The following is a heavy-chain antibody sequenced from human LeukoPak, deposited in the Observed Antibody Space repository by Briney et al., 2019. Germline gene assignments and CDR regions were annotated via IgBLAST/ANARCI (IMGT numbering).Heavy chain of an antibody. Sequence: PSETLSLTCTVSGGSISSSSYYWGWIRQPPGKGLEWIGSIYYSGSTYYNPSLKSRVTISVDTSKNQFSLKLTSVTAADTAVYYCARIRFLEWLSEPLYYFDYWGQGTLVTVSS. V-gene: IGHV4-39*07. J-gene: IGHJ4*02. CDR3: ARIRFLEWLSEPLYYFDY. CDR1: GGSISSSSYY. CDR2: IYYSGST. D-gene: IGHD3-3*01.